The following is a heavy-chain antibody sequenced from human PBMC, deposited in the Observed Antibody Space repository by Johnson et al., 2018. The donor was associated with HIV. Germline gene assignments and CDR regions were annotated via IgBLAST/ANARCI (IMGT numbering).Heavy chain of an antibody. CDR3: AKDEFKWELLHI. Sequence: QVQLVESGGGVVQPGGSLRLSCAASGFTFSSYGMHWVRQAPGKGLEWVECIRSDGNIKYYSDSVKGRVTISRDNSKNTLYLQMNSLRAEDTAVYYCAKDEFKWELLHIWGQGTMVTVSS. CDR2: IRSDGNIK. D-gene: IGHD1-26*01. CDR1: GFTFSSYG. J-gene: IGHJ3*02. V-gene: IGHV3-30*02.